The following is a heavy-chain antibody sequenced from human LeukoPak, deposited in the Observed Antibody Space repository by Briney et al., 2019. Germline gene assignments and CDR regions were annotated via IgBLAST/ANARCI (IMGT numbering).Heavy chain of an antibody. CDR1: GYTFTSYG. CDR2: ISAHNGNT. J-gene: IGHJ3*02. CDR3: ARDGISPDAFDI. V-gene: IGHV1-18*01. D-gene: IGHD1-26*01. Sequence: ASVKVSFKTSGYTFTSYGISXVRQXPGQGXEWMGWISAHNGNTNYAQKVQGRVTMTTDTSTSTAYMELRSLRSDDTAVYYCARDGISPDAFDIWGQGTMVTVSS.